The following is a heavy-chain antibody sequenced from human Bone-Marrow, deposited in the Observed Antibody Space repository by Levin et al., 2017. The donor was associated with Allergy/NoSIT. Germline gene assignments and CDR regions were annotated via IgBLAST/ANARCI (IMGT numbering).Heavy chain of an antibody. CDR3: AKPHFGYSALYSYGLDV. CDR2: ISSDGENK. D-gene: IGHD4-23*01. V-gene: IGHV3-30*18. Sequence: PGGSLRLSCAASGFTFRTYDMHWVRQGPGKGLEWVAIISSDGENKYYADSVKGRFTISRDNSKDTLFLQMNSLRPEDTAVYYCAKPHFGYSALYSYGLDVWGQGTSVTVSS. CDR1: GFTFRTYD. J-gene: IGHJ6*02.